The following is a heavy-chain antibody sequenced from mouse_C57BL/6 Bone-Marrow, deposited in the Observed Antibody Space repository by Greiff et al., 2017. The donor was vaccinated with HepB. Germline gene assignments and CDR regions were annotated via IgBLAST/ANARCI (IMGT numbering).Heavy chain of an antibody. Sequence: EVHLVESGGGLVQPGGSLKLSCAASGFTFSDYYMYWVRQTPEKRLEWVAYISNGGGSTYYPDTVKGRFTISRDNAKNTLYLQMSRLKSEDTAMYYCARGTYYDYDGGFAYWGQGTLVTVSA. D-gene: IGHD2-4*01. CDR1: GFTFSDYY. CDR3: ARGTYYDYDGGFAY. CDR2: ISNGGGST. J-gene: IGHJ3*01. V-gene: IGHV5-12*01.